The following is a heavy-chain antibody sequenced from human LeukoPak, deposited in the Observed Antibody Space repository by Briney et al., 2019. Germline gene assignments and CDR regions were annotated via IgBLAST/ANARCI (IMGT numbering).Heavy chain of an antibody. V-gene: IGHV1-2*02. CDR1: GYTFTGYY. J-gene: IGHJ5*02. CDR3: ARVRITMVRGVYNWFDP. CDR2: INPNGGGT. Sequence: GSVKVSCKASGYTFTGYYMHWVRQAPGQGLEWMGWINPNGGGTNYAQKFQGRVTMTRDTSISTAYMELSRLRSDDTAVYYCARVRITMVRGVYNWFDPWGQGTLVTVSS. D-gene: IGHD3-10*01.